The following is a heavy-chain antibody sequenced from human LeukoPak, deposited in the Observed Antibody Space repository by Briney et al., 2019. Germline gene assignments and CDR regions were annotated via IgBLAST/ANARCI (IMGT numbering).Heavy chain of an antibody. V-gene: IGHV3-23*01. J-gene: IGHJ3*02. D-gene: IGHD3-10*01. CDR2: ISGSGGST. CDR3: AKDYYGSGSYPI. CDR1: GFTFSSYG. Sequence: GSLRLSCAASGFTFSSYGMSWVRQAPGKGLEWVSAISGSGGSTYYADSVKGRSTISRDNSKNTLYLQMNSLRAEDTAVYYCAKDYYGSGSYPIWGQGTMVTVSS.